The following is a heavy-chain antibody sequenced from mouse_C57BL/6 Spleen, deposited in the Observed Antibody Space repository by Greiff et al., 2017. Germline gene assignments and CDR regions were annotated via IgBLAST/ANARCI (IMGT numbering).Heavy chain of an antibody. V-gene: IGHV1-50*01. Sequence: QVQLQQPGAELVKPGASVKLSCKASGYTFTSYWMQWVKQRPGQGLAWIGEIDPSDSYTNYNQKFKGKATLTVDTSSSTAYMQLSSLTSEDSAVYYCARSGGIDYWGQGTTLTVSS. CDR1: GYTFTSYW. J-gene: IGHJ2*01. CDR3: ARSGGIDY. D-gene: IGHD3-1*01. CDR2: IDPSDSYT.